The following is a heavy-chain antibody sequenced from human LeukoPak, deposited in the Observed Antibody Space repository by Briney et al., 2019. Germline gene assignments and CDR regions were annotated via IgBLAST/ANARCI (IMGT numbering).Heavy chain of an antibody. V-gene: IGHV4-31*03. CDR1: GGSISSGGYY. CDR3: ARAGDYDFWSGPNWFDP. Sequence: SENLSLTCTVSGGSISSGGYYWSWIRQHPGKGLGWVGYIYYSGSTYYNPSLKSRVTISVETSKNQFSLKLSSVTAADTAVYYCARAGDYDFWSGPNWFDPWGQGTLVTVSS. J-gene: IGHJ5*02. D-gene: IGHD3-3*01. CDR2: IYYSGST.